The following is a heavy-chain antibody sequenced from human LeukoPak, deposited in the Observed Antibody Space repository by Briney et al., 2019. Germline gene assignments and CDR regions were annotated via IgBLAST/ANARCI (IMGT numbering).Heavy chain of an antibody. J-gene: IGHJ4*02. D-gene: IGHD3-10*01. CDR2: IYYPVDT. Sequence: SETLSLTCTVSGDSFIGPFWSWIRQAPGKGLEWIGYIYYPVDTNYNPSLQSRVTISVDTSKNQFSLKLSSVTAADTAVYYCARKRYYGSGSFDYWGQGTLVTVSS. CDR1: GDSFIGPF. V-gene: IGHV4-59*08. CDR3: ARKRYYGSGSFDY.